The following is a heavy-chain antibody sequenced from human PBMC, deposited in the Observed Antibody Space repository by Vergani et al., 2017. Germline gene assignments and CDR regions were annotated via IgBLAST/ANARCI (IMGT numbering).Heavy chain of an antibody. CDR2: ISGSGGST. D-gene: IGHD5-12*01. Sequence: EVQLLESGGDLVQPGGSLRLSCAASGFTFNHYAMNWVRQAPGKGLEWVSGISGSGGSTYYAGSVKGRFTISRDSSKNTLYLQMNSLSAGDTAVYYCAKANPRNSGYDYLYYYHAMDVWCQVTTVTVSS. CDR3: AKANPRNSGYDYLYYYHAMDV. J-gene: IGHJ6*02. V-gene: IGHV3-23*01. CDR1: GFTFNHYA.